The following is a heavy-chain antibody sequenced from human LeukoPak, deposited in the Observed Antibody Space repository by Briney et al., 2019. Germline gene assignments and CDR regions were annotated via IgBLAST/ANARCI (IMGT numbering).Heavy chain of an antibody. J-gene: IGHJ6*03. CDR1: GGSFSNYY. D-gene: IGHD6-19*01. CDR2: INHGGTT. CDR3: ARGEGTLAGRRWPYSFYYYVDV. Sequence: PSETLSLTCVVYGGSFSNYYWTWVRQPPRKGLEWIGDINHGGTTKYYPSLKSRVTISIHTSNNQFSLKLNSVTAADTAVYYCARGEGTLAGRRWPYSFYYYVDVWGKGTTVTVSS. V-gene: IGHV4-34*01.